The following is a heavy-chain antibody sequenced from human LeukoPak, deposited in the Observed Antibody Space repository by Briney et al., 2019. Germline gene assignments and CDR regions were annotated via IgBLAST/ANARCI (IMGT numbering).Heavy chain of an antibody. V-gene: IGHV4-59*01. CDR2: IHYSGST. D-gene: IGHD4-23*01. CDR1: GGSISTYC. Sequence: SETLSLTCTVSGGSISTYCWSWIRQPPGKGLEWIGYIHYSGSTNYNPSLKSRVTISVDTSMNQFSLKVTSVTASDTAMYYCARADDYGGNSGYGDAFYMWGQGTTVTVSS. J-gene: IGHJ3*02. CDR3: ARADDYGGNSGYGDAFYM.